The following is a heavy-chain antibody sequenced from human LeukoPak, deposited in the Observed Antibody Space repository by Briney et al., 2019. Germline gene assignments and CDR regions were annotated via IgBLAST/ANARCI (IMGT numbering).Heavy chain of an antibody. CDR3: AKDTGQLWSHYYYYGMDV. CDR1: GFTFDDYT. CDR2: ISWDGGST. V-gene: IGHV3-43*01. J-gene: IGHJ6*02. Sequence: GGSLRLSCAASGFTFDDYTMHWVRQAPGKGLEWVSLISWDGGSTYYADSVKGRFTISRDNSKNSLYLQMNSLRTEDTALYYCAKDTGQLWSHYYYYGMDVWGQGTTVTVSS. D-gene: IGHD5-18*01.